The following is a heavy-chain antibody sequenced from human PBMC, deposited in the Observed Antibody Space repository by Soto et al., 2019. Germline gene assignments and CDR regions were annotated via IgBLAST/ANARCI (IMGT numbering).Heavy chain of an antibody. D-gene: IGHD5-12*01. V-gene: IGHV6-1*01. CDR1: GDSXXSNTAS. Sequence: SQTLSLTCAISGDSXXSNTASWNWIWQSPSRGLGWLGXTYFSSKWYNDYAVSVKSRLIINPDTSNNQFSLQLNSVTPEDTAVYFCAKGDNLGPKTGYAFDPWGQGIMVTVSS. CDR3: AKGDNLGPKTGYAFDP. J-gene: IGHJ5*02. CDR2: TYFSSKWYN.